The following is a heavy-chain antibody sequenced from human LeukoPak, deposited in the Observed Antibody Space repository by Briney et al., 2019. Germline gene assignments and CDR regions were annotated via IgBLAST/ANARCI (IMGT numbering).Heavy chain of an antibody. J-gene: IGHJ6*02. CDR2: IYSGGST. CDR1: GFTVSSNY. D-gene: IGHD3-3*01. CDR3: ASQTAVLRFLEWLSPYGMDV. Sequence: GGSLRLSCAATGFTVSSNYMSWVRQAAGRGLEWVGVIYSGGSTYYADSVKSRFTISRDNSKNTLYLPMNSLRAEDTAVYYCASQTAVLRFLEWLSPYGMDVWGQGTTVTVSS. V-gene: IGHV3-66*02.